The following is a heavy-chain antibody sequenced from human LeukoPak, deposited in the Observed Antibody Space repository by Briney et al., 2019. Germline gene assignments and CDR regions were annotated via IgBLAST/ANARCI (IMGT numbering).Heavy chain of an antibody. CDR2: ISYDGSNK. D-gene: IGHD3-10*01. CDR3: AREVLVRGVHYYGMDV. CDR1: GFTSSSYD. V-gene: IGHV3-30-3*01. J-gene: IGHJ6*02. Sequence: GGSLRLSCAASGFTSSSYDMHWVRQAPGKGLEWVAVISYDGSNKYYADSVKGRFTISRDNSKNTLYVQMNSLRAGDTAVYYCAREVLVRGVHYYGMDVWGQGTTVTVSS.